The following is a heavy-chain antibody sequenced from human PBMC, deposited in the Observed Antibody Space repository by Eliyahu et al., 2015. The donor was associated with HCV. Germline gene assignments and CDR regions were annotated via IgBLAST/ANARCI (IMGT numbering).Heavy chain of an antibody. CDR3: ARDGGYSGYDKYYFDY. CDR1: GGTFXSXA. CDR2: IIPIFGTA. V-gene: IGHV1-69*01. J-gene: IGHJ4*02. Sequence: QVQLVQSGAEVKKPGSSVKXSXKASGGTFXSXAIXWVRQAPGQGLEWMGGIIPIFGTANYAQKFQGRVTITADESTSTAYMELSSLRSEDTAVYYCARDGGYSGYDKYYFDYWGQGTLVTVSS. D-gene: IGHD5-12*01.